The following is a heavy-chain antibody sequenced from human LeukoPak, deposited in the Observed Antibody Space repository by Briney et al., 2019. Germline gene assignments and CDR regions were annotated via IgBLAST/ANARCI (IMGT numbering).Heavy chain of an antibody. CDR1: GYTFTDYY. J-gene: IGHJ4*02. Sequence: ASVKVSCKASGYTFTDYYMHWVRQAPGQGLEWMGWINPNSGGTNYAQKFQGRVTMTRDTSISTAYMELSRLRSDDTAVYYCAGDLRLRFLEWLFHYWGQGTLVTVSS. V-gene: IGHV1-2*02. D-gene: IGHD3-3*01. CDR2: INPNSGGT. CDR3: AGDLRLRFLEWLFHY.